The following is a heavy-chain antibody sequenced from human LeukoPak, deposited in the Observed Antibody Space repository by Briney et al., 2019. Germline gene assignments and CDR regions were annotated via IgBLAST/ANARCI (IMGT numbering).Heavy chain of an antibody. Sequence: GGSLRLSCAASGFTFSSYSMNWVRQAPGKGLEWVSSISSSNSYIYYADSVKGRFTISRDNAKNSLYLQMNSLRAEDTAVYYCARDRYDILTELYYYYGMDVWGQGTTVTVSS. CDR1: GFTFSSYS. V-gene: IGHV3-21*01. CDR3: ARDRYDILTELYYYYGMDV. CDR2: ISSSNSYI. J-gene: IGHJ6*02. D-gene: IGHD3-9*01.